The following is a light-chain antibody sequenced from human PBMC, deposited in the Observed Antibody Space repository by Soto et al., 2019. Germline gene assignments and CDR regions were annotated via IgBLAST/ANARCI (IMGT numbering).Light chain of an antibody. CDR1: QSVSSSY. CDR2: GAS. J-gene: IGKJ1*01. CDR3: QQYGSSPTWT. V-gene: IGKV3-20*01. Sequence: EIVLTQSPVTLSLSPGERATLSCRAIQSVSSSYLAWYQQKPGQAPRLLIYGASSRATGIPDRFSGSGSGTDFTLTISRLEPEDFAVYYCQQYGSSPTWTFGQGTKV.